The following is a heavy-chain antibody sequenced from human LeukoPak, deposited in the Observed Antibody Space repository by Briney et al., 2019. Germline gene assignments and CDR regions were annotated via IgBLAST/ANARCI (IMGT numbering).Heavy chain of an antibody. J-gene: IGHJ4*02. V-gene: IGHV3-21*01. CDR1: GFTFSSYF. CDR2: ISSSSSYV. CDR3: ARDRYNYYDSSGSYDY. D-gene: IGHD3-22*01. Sequence: PGGSLRLSCAASGFTFSSYFMNWVRQAPGKGLEWVSSISSSSSYVYYADSVKGRFTISRDNAKNSLYLQMNSLRAEDTAVYYCARDRYNYYDSSGSYDYWGQGTLVTVSS.